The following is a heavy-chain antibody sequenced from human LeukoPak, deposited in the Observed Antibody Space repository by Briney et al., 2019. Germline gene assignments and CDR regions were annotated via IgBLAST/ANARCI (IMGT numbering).Heavy chain of an antibody. D-gene: IGHD1-26*01. CDR1: GFTFSNYG. J-gene: IGHJ4*02. CDR2: ISDSSDST. V-gene: IGHV3-23*01. CDR3: ANHHSGSHVY. Sequence: GGSLRLSCAASGFTFSNYGMSWVRQAPGKGLEWVSAISDSSDSTYYADSVKGRFTISRDNSKSTLYPQMNSLRDGDTAVYYCANHHSGSHVYWGLGTLVTVSS.